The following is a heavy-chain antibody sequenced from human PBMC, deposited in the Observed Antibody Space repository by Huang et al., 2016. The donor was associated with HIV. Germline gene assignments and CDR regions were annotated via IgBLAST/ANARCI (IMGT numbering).Heavy chain of an antibody. CDR2: INHTGST. CDR3: ARFMSGGGPLDY. Sequence: QVQLQQWGAGLLKPSETLSLTCAVYGASFSKYYWCWIRQPPGKGREWIGEINHTGSTNYNPSLKSRVTISVDTSKNQFSLKVNSVTAADTAVYYCARFMSGGGPLDYWGQGTLVTVSS. J-gene: IGHJ4*02. D-gene: IGHD3-16*01. V-gene: IGHV4-34*01. CDR1: GASFSKYY.